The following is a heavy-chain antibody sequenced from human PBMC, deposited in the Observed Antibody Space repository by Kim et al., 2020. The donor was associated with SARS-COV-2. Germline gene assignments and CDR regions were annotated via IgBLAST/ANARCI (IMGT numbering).Heavy chain of an antibody. Sequence: GGSLRLSCAASGFTFSDYYMSWIRQAPGKGLEWVSYISSSGSTIYYADSVKGRFTISRDNAKNSLYLQMNSLRAEDTAVYYCARENSHITIFGVVTRIGMDVWGQGTTGTVSS. J-gene: IGHJ6*02. CDR3: ARENSHITIFGVVTRIGMDV. D-gene: IGHD3-3*01. CDR2: ISSSGSTI. CDR1: GFTFSDYY. V-gene: IGHV3-11*01.